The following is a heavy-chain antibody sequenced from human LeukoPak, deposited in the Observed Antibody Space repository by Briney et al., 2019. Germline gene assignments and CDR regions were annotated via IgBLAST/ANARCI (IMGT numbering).Heavy chain of an antibody. CDR1: GFTFSGFE. V-gene: IGHV3-48*03. D-gene: IGHD3-10*01. CDR3: ARDRSGDY. CDR2: ISSSGSTI. Sequence: GGSLRLSCAASGFTFSGFEMNWVRQAPGKGLEWLSYISSSGSTIYYADSVKGRFTISRDNAKNSLYLQLNSLRAEDTAIYYCARDRSGDYWGQGTLVTVSS. J-gene: IGHJ4*02.